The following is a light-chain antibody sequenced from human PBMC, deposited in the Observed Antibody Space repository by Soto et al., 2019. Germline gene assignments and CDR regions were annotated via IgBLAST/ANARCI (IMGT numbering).Light chain of an antibody. CDR1: SSDVGSYDF. CDR3: CSYAGRDTLYV. V-gene: IGLV2-23*01. J-gene: IGLJ1*01. CDR2: EGS. Sequence: QSVLTQPASVSGSPRQSITISCTGTSSDVGSYDFVSWYQQHPGKAPKLIIYEGSKRPSGVSNRFSGSKSGNTASLTISGLQAEDEADYYCCSYAGRDTLYVFGTGTKLTVL.